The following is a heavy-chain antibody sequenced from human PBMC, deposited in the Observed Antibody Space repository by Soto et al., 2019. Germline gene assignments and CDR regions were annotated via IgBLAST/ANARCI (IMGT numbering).Heavy chain of an antibody. V-gene: IGHV4-59*01. Sequence: SETLSLTCTVSGGSISSYYWSWIRQPPGKGLDWIGYIYYSGSTNYNPSLKSRVTISVDTSKNQFSLKLSSVTAADTAVYYCARGRAYYDILTGYYNYYFDYWGQGTLVTVSS. D-gene: IGHD3-9*01. CDR1: GGSISSYY. CDR2: IYYSGST. CDR3: ARGRAYYDILTGYYNYYFDY. J-gene: IGHJ4*02.